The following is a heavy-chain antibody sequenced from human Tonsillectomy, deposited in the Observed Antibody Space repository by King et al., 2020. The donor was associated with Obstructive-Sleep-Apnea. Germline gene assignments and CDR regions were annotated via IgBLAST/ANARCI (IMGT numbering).Heavy chain of an antibody. CDR3: AREGPGYSLGGY. CDR2: IYHSGST. CDR1: GYSISSGYY. D-gene: IGHD5-18*01. J-gene: IGHJ4*02. Sequence: QLQESGPGLVKPSETLSLTCTVSGYSISSGYYWGWIRQPPGKGLEWIGSIYHSGSTYYNPSLKSRVTISVDTSKNQFSLKLSSVTAADTAVYYCAREGPGYSLGGYWGQGTLVTVSS. V-gene: IGHV4-38-2*02.